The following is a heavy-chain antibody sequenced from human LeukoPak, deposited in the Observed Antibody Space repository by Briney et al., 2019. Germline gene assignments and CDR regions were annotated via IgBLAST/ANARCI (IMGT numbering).Heavy chain of an antibody. CDR1: GYTFTSYA. CDR2: INAGNGNT. CDR3: ARGMIKGLYYYDTGAFDI. V-gene: IGHV1-3*03. Sequence: ASVKVSCKASGYTFTSYAMHWVRQAPGQRLEWMGWINAGNGNTKYSQEFQGRVTITRDTSASTAYMELSSLRSEDMAVYYCARGMIKGLYYYDTGAFDIWDQETMVTVSS. J-gene: IGHJ3*02. D-gene: IGHD3-22*01.